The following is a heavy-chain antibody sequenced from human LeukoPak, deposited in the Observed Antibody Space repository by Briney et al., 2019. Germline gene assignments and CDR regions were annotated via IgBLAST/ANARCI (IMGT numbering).Heavy chain of an antibody. Sequence: SETLSLTCTVSGGSISSYYWSWIRQPPGKGLEWIGYIYYSGSTNYNPSLKSRLTISVDTSKNQFSLKLSSVTAADTAVYYCARTSSGYYYYWGQGTLVTVSS. D-gene: IGHD3-22*01. V-gene: IGHV4-59*01. CDR1: GGSISSYY. CDR2: IYYSGST. CDR3: ARTSSGYYYY. J-gene: IGHJ4*02.